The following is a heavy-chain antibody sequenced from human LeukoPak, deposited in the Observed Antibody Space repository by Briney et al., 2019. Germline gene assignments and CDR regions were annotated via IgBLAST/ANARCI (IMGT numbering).Heavy chain of an antibody. Sequence: GRSLRLSCAASGFTFSNYPMHWVRQAPGKGLEWVALISYDGSNKYYADSVKGRFTISRDNSKNTLYLQMNSLRAEDSAVYYCARALKVAVAGRYYYYYAMDVWGQRATVTVSS. J-gene: IGHJ6*02. V-gene: IGHV3-30-3*01. CDR3: ARALKVAVAGRYYYYYAMDV. CDR1: GFTFSNYP. D-gene: IGHD6-19*01. CDR2: ISYDGSNK.